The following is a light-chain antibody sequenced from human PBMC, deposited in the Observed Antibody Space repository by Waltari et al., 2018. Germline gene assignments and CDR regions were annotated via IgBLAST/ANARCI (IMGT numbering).Light chain of an antibody. J-gene: IGKJ1*01. Sequence: DIQMTQSPSSLSASVGDRVTITCRSSQSISSNLNWYQQKPGKAPKLLIYAASSLQSGVASRFSGSGSGTDFTLTISSLQPEDFATYYCQQSTGNPWTFGQGTRVEIK. CDR3: QQSTGNPWT. CDR2: AAS. CDR1: QSISSN. V-gene: IGKV1-39*01.